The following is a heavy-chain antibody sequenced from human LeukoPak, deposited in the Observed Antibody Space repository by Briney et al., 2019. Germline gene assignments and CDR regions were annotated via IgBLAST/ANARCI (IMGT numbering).Heavy chain of an antibody. CDR2: IDSDGTTT. CDR3: ARSFDI. V-gene: IGHV3-74*01. CDR1: GFTLGNAW. J-gene: IGHJ3*02. Sequence: GGSLRLSCAASGFTLGNAWMHWVRQAPGEGLVWVSRIDSDGTTTIYADSVKGRFTISRDNAKNTVYLQMNSLRAEDTAVYYCARSFDIWGQGTMVTVSS.